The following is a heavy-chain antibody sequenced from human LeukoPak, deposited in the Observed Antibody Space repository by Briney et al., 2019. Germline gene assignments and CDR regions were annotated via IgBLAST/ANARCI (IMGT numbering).Heavy chain of an antibody. J-gene: IGHJ5*02. CDR1: GYTFTGYY. D-gene: IGHD4/OR15-4a*01. CDR3: ARTPGAIVVP. CDR2: VNPNSGGT. Sequence: ASVKVSCKASGYTFTGYYIHWVRQAPGQGLEWMGWVNPNSGGTNYAQKFQGRVTMTRDTSISTAYMELSSLTSDDTAVYYCARTPGAIVVPWGQGTLVTVSS. V-gene: IGHV1-2*02.